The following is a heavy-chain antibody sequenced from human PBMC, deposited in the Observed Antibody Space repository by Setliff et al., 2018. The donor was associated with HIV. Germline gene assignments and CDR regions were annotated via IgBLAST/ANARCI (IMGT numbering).Heavy chain of an antibody. D-gene: IGHD3-9*01. Sequence: GESLKISCKDSGDKFPNYYLGWVRQMPGKGLEWIGVIYVSDSDIRYSPSFQGQVTISADKSINTAYLQLNSLRASDTAIYYCTKGGGLNFRYHDWFVKIWGQGTLVT. CDR2: IYVSDSDI. V-gene: IGHV5-51*01. CDR3: TKGGGLNFRYHDWFVKI. CDR1: GDKFPNYY. J-gene: IGHJ3*02.